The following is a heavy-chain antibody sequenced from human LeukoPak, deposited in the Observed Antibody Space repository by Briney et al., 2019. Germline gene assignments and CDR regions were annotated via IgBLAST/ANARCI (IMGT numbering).Heavy chain of an antibody. J-gene: IGHJ6*03. Sequence: GGSLRLSCAASGFIFSSYGMHWVRQAPGKGLEWVAFIRYDGSKKYYADSVKGRFTISRDNSKNTLYLQMNSLRAEDTAVYYCARGYPHTVTKFRYYYYYYMDVWGKGTTVTVSS. CDR2: IRYDGSKK. CDR3: ARGYPHTVTKFRYYYYYYMDV. V-gene: IGHV3-30*02. D-gene: IGHD4-17*01. CDR1: GFIFSSYG.